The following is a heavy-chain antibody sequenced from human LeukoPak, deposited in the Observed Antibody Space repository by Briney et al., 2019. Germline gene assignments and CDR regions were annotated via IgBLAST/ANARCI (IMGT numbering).Heavy chain of an antibody. CDR1: GFTFSSYA. CDR2: ISYDGSNK. Sequence: GGSLRLSCAASGFTFSSYAMHWVRQAPGKGLEWVAVISYDGSNKYYADSVKGRFTISRDNSKNTLYLQMNSLRAEDTAVYYCARGYSSGWYYFDYWGQGSLVTVSS. V-gene: IGHV3-30-3*01. CDR3: ARGYSSGWYYFDY. D-gene: IGHD6-19*01. J-gene: IGHJ4*02.